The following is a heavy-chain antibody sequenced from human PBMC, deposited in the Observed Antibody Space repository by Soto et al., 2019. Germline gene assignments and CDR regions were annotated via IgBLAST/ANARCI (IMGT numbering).Heavy chain of an antibody. J-gene: IGHJ4*02. Sequence: QVQLQESGPGLVKPSQTLSLTCTVSGGSISSGGYYWSWIRQHPGKGLEWIGYIYYSGSTYYNPSLKSRVTISVDTSKNQLSLKLSSVTAADTAVYYCARGTYGDYGLEWGYFDYWGQGTLVTVSS. CDR3: ARGTYGDYGLEWGYFDY. CDR2: IYYSGST. V-gene: IGHV4-31*03. CDR1: GGSISSGGYY. D-gene: IGHD4-17*01.